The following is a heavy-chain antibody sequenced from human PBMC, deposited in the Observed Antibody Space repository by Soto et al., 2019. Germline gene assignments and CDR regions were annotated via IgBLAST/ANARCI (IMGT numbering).Heavy chain of an antibody. D-gene: IGHD5-12*01. CDR1: GGSINTFY. V-gene: IGHV4-4*07. CDR3: AREGSYSAYNFAHGIQLWSFDF. J-gene: IGHJ4*02. CDR2: IFSSGST. Sequence: LSLTCTVSGGSINTFYWSRVRQPAGKGLEWIGRIFSSGSTSFNPSLESRVAMSVDTSKNHFSLNLSSVTAADMAVYYCAREGSYSAYNFAHGIQLWSFDFWGQGALVTVSS.